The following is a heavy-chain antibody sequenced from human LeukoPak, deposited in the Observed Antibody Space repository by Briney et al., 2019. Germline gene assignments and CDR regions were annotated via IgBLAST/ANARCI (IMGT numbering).Heavy chain of an antibody. CDR3: ARVLVFYDSSGYRYYFDY. D-gene: IGHD3-22*01. Sequence: GASVKVSCKASGYTFTSYDINWVRQATGQGLEWMGWMNPNSGNTGYAQKFRGRVTMTRNTSISAAYMELSSLRSEDTAVYYCARVLVFYDSSGYRYYFDYWGQGTLVTVSS. CDR1: GYTFTSYD. CDR2: MNPNSGNT. V-gene: IGHV1-8*01. J-gene: IGHJ4*02.